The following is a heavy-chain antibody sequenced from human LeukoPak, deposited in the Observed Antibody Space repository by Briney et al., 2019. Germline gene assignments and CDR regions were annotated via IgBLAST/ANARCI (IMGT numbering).Heavy chain of an antibody. D-gene: IGHD3-16*01. V-gene: IGHV3-53*01. CDR1: GFAVSGNY. Sequence: GGSLRLSCAASGFAVSGNYMSWVRQAPGKGLEWVSVIYTGGSTYHAESVKGRFTISRVISKNTLYLQMNSLRAEDTAVYYCARSLIMDIWGRGTTVTVSS. J-gene: IGHJ6*02. CDR3: ARSLIMDI. CDR2: IYTGGST.